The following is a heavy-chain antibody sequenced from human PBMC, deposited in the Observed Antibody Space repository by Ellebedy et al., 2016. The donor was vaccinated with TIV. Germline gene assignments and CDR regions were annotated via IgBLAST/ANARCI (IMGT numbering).Heavy chain of an antibody. D-gene: IGHD5-18*01. CDR1: GYTFTSYA. CDR3: ARAKIGGYSYVMIDP. CDR2: INAGNGNT. J-gene: IGHJ5*02. V-gene: IGHV1-3*01. Sequence: AASVKVSCKASGYTFTSYAMHWVRQAPGQRLEWMGWINAGNGNTKYSQKFQGRVTMTRDTSTSTVYMELSSLRSEDTAVYYCARAKIGGYSYVMIDPWGQGTLVTVSS.